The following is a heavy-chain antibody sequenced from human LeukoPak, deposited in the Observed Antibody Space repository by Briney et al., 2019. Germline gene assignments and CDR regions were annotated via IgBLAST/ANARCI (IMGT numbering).Heavy chain of an antibody. CDR2: ISGSGGST. J-gene: IGHJ4*02. V-gene: IGHV3-23*01. CDR3: AKEFGRPYYGSGSYNY. D-gene: IGHD3-10*01. Sequence: PGGSLRLSCAASGFTFSSYSMNWVRQAPGKGLEWVSAISGSGGSTYYADSVKGRFTISRDNSKNTLYLQVNSLRAEDTAVYYCAKEFGRPYYGSGSYNYWGQGTLVTVSS. CDR1: GFTFSSYS.